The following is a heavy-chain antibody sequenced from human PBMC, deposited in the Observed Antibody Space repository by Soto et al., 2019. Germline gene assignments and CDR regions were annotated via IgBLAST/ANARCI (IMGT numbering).Heavy chain of an antibody. CDR1: GFTFSSYW. J-gene: IGHJ6*02. CDR2: INSDGSST. CDR3: ARVWHNLGYYYGMDV. Sequence: QPGGSLRLSCAASGFTFSSYWMHWVRQAPGKGLVWVSRINSDGSSTSYADSVKGRFTISRDNAKNTLYLQMNSLRAEDTAVYYCARVWHNLGYYYGMDVWGQGTTVTVSS. V-gene: IGHV3-74*01. D-gene: IGHD1-20*01.